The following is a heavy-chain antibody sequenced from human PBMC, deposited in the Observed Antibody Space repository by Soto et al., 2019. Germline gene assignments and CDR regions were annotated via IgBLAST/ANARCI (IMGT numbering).Heavy chain of an antibody. Sequence: GGSLRLSCAASGFTFSSYSMNWVRQAPGKGLEWVSYISSSSSTIYYADSVKGRFTISRDNAKNSLYLQMNSLRAEDTAVYYCARDFIVVVPASYYMDVWGKGTTVTVSS. CDR2: ISSSSSTI. CDR3: ARDFIVVVPASYYMDV. J-gene: IGHJ6*03. CDR1: GFTFSSYS. V-gene: IGHV3-48*01. D-gene: IGHD2-2*01.